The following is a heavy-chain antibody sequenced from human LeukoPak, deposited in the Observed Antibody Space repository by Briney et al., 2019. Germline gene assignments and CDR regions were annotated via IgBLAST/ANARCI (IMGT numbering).Heavy chain of an antibody. D-gene: IGHD2-2*01. CDR2: IYPGDSDT. J-gene: IGHJ6*02. CDR1: GYXFTSHW. Sequence: GESLKISCNGSGYXFTSHWIGWVRQMPGKGLERMGIIYPGDSDTRYSPSFQGHVTISADKSISTAYLQWSSLKASDTATYYCARIQGYCSSTNCLGMDVWGQGTTVTVSS. V-gene: IGHV5-51*01. CDR3: ARIQGYCSSTNCLGMDV.